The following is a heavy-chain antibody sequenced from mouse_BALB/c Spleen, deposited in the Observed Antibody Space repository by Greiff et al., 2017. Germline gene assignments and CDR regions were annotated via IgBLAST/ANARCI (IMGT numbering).Heavy chain of an antibody. V-gene: IGHV5-17*02. CDR3: ARSRQAMDY. Sequence: EVMLVESGGGLVQPGGSRKLSCAASGFTFSSFGMHWVRQAPEKGLEWVAYISSGSSTIYYADTVKGRFTISRDNPKNTLFLQMTSLRSEDTAMYYCARSRQAMDYWGQGTSVTVSS. CDR1: GFTFSSFG. J-gene: IGHJ4*01. CDR2: ISSGSSTI.